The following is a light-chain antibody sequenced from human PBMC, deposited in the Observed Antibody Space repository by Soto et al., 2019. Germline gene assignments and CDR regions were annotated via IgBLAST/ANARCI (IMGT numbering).Light chain of an antibody. CDR2: DAS. CDR3: QQRSNPIT. V-gene: IGKV3-11*01. Sequence: EIVLTQSPATLSLSPGERATLSCRASQSVSSYSAWYQQKPGQAPRLLIYDASNRATGIPARFSGSGSGTDFTLTISSLEPEDFAVYYCQQRSNPITFGQGTRLEIK. J-gene: IGKJ5*01. CDR1: QSVSSY.